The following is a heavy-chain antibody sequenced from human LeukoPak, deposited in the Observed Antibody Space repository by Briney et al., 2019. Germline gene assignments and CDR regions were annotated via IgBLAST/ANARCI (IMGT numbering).Heavy chain of an antibody. D-gene: IGHD4-17*01. V-gene: IGHV4-59*12. CDR1: GGSISSYY. J-gene: IGHJ5*02. CDR3: ARDLGGDYLAWFDP. CDR2: IHYSGST. Sequence: PSETLSLTCTVSGGSISSYYWSWIRQPPGKGLEWIGYIHYSGSTTYNPSLQSRVTISVDTSKNQFSLKLSSVTAADTAVYYCARDLGGDYLAWFDPWGQGTLVTVSS.